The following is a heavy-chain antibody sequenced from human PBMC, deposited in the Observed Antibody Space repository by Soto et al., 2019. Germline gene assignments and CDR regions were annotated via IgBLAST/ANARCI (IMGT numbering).Heavy chain of an antibody. D-gene: IGHD2-21*02. V-gene: IGHV3-23*01. CDR2: ISGSGGGGRT. Sequence: EVQLLESGGGLVQPGGSLRLSCAASAFTFSSYAMSWVRQAPGKGLEWVSAISGSGGGGRTYYADSVKGRFTISRDNSKYTLYLQMNILRAEDTAVYYCAKAAFRGDPLLFDAFDIWGQGTMVTVSS. CDR1: AFTFSSYA. J-gene: IGHJ3*02. CDR3: AKAAFRGDPLLFDAFDI.